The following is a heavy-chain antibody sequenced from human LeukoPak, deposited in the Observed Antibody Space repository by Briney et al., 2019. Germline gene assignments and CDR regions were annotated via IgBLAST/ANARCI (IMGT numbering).Heavy chain of an antibody. V-gene: IGHV3-53*01. CDR2: IYSGGST. Sequence: GGSLRLSCVASGFTVSSYYVSWVRQAPGEGLEWVSVIYSGGSTYYADSVEGRFTVSRDNSKNTLYLEMRSLRAEDTAVYYCARDLHPRLTGYFDYWGQGTLVTVSS. CDR1: GFTVSSYY. D-gene: IGHD3-16*01. CDR3: ARDLHPRLTGYFDY. J-gene: IGHJ4*02.